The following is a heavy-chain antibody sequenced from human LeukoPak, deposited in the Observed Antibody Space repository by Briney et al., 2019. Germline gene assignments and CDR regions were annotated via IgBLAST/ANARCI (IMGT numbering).Heavy chain of an antibody. Sequence: GGSLRLSCAASGFTFSNFAMSWVRQAPGKGLEWVSSISGSGGSTYYADSVRGRFTISRDNSKNTLYLHMNSLRAEDTAVYYCAKDLTTVTTGDYWGQGTLVTVSS. V-gene: IGHV3-23*01. CDR1: GFTFSNFA. CDR2: ISGSGGST. CDR3: AKDLTTVTTGDY. J-gene: IGHJ4*02. D-gene: IGHD4-17*01.